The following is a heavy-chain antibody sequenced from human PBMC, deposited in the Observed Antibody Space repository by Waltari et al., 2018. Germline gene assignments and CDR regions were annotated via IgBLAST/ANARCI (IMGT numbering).Heavy chain of an antibody. D-gene: IGHD5-18*01. CDR3: ARDRGRDGYSHAFDI. CDR1: GGSISSYY. J-gene: IGHJ3*02. Sequence: QVQLQESGPGLVKPSETLSPTCTVSGGSISSYYCSWIRQPPGKGLEWIGYTDYSGRTNDNPALESRVTISVDTSKNQCSLKLSSVTAAETAVYYCARDRGRDGYSHAFDIWGQGTMVTVSS. CDR2: TDYSGRT. V-gene: IGHV4-59*01.